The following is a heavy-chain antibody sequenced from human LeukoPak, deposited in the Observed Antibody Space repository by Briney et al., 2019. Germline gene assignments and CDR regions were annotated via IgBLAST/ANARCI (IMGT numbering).Heavy chain of an antibody. CDR1: GGTFSCYA. CDR2: VIPIFGTA. Sequence: SVKVSCKASGGTFSCYAISWVRQAPGQGLEWMGGVIPIFGTANYAQKFQGRVTITTDESTSTAYMELSSLRSEDTAVYYCARGGYPNLGSFDYWGQGTLVTVSS. D-gene: IGHD3-22*01. J-gene: IGHJ4*02. CDR3: ARGGYPNLGSFDY. V-gene: IGHV1-69*05.